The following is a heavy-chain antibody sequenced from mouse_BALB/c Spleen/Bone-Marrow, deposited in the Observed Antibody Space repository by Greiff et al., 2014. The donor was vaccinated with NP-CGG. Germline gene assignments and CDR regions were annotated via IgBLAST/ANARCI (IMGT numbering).Heavy chain of an antibody. CDR1: GYTLTNYW. J-gene: IGHJ2*01. CDR2: INPSTGYT. D-gene: IGHD1-1*01. Sequence: QVQLKESGAELAKPGASVKMSCKASGYTLTNYWMHWVKQRPGQGLEWIGYINPSTGYTEYNQKFKDKATLTADKSSSTAYMQLSSLTSEDSAVYYCARIYYYGRDYWGQGTTLTVSS. CDR3: ARIYYYGRDY. V-gene: IGHV1-7*01.